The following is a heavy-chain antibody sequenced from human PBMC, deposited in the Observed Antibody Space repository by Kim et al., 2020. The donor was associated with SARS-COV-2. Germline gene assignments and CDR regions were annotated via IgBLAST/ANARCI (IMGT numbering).Heavy chain of an antibody. V-gene: IGHV3-72*01. D-gene: IGHD3-9*01. Sequence: GGSLRLSCAASGFTFSDHYMDWVRQAPGKGLEWVGRNRNKANSYTTEYAASVKGRFTISRDDSKNSLYLQMNSLKTEDTAVYYCARPVGYYDILTGYYIRAGWFDPWGQGTLVTVSS. CDR2: NRNKANSYTT. CDR1: GFTFSDHY. CDR3: ARPVGYYDILTGYYIRAGWFDP. J-gene: IGHJ5*02.